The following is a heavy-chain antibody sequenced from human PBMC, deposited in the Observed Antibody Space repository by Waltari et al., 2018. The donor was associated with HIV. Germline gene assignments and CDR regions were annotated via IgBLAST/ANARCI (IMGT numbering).Heavy chain of an antibody. CDR2: FRSKAYGGTR. J-gene: IGHJ4*02. V-gene: IGHV3-49*04. Sequence: EVQLVEPGGALGQPGGSRKPAGTAPGFSSGSSACSWVRRAPGKGLGWKGLFRSKAYGGTREYEASVKGRFTSSRDDDKRIAYLQMNSLKTEESVVYDCTKAVQEGDSSGYLRFDYWGQGTLVTVSS. D-gene: IGHD3-22*01. CDR1: GFSSGSSA. CDR3: TKAVQEGDSSGYLRFDY.